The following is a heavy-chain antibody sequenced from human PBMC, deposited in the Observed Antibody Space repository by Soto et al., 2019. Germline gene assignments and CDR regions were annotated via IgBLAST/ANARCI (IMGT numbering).Heavy chain of an antibody. CDR3: AKSYSSNWYDYFDY. CDR2: MSGSGGST. J-gene: IGHJ4*02. CDR1: GFTFSTYA. D-gene: IGHD6-13*01. Sequence: GGSLRLSCAVYGFTFSTYAMSWVRQAPGKGLEWVSAMSGSGGSTYYADSVKGRFTISRDNSKNTLYLQMNSLRAEDTALYYCAKSYSSNWYDYFDYWGRGTLVTVSS. V-gene: IGHV3-23*01.